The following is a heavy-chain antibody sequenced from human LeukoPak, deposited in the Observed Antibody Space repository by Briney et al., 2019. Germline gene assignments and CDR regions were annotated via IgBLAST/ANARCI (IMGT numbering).Heavy chain of an antibody. V-gene: IGHV3-48*01. CDR3: ARRLGGSSSSWYANSAEYFQH. D-gene: IGHD6-13*01. CDR2: ISSSSNTI. Sequence: GGSLRLSCAASGFTFSSFSMNWVRQAPGKGLEWVSYISSSSNTIYYADSVKGRFTISRDNAKNSLYLQMNSLRAEDTAVYYCARRLGGSSSSWYANSAEYFQHWGQGTLVTVSS. CDR1: GFTFSSFS. J-gene: IGHJ1*01.